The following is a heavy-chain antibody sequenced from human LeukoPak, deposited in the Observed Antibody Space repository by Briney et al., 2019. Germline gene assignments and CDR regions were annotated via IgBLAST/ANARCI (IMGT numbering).Heavy chain of an antibody. Sequence: PGGSLRLSCAASGFTVSSNYMSWVRQGPGQGLEWVSVIYSGGSTYYADSVKGRFTISRDNSKTTLYLQMNSLRAEDTAVYYCARESNYGEAPYFDHWGQGTLVTVSS. D-gene: IGHD4-11*01. CDR1: GFTVSSNY. CDR3: ARESNYGEAPYFDH. V-gene: IGHV3-66*01. J-gene: IGHJ4*02. CDR2: IYSGGST.